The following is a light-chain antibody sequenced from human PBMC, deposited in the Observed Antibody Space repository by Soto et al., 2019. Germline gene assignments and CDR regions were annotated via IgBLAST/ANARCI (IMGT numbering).Light chain of an antibody. V-gene: IGKV3-15*01. J-gene: IGKJ2*01. Sequence: EIVMTQSPATLSVSPGERATLSCRASQSVSSNLAWYQQKPGQAPRLLIYGASTRATGIPARFSGSGSGTEVTLTISSLQSEEFAVYYCQQYNNCPPYTFGQGTKLEIK. CDR1: QSVSSN. CDR3: QQYNNCPPYT. CDR2: GAS.